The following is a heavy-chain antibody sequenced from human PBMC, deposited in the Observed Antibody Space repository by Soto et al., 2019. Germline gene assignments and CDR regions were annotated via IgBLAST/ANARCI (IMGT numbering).Heavy chain of an antibody. CDR1: GGSFSGYY. CDR3: ARLPTLNYGSGSPVFEDY. V-gene: IGHV4-34*01. Sequence: QVQLQQWGAGLLKPSETLSLTCAVYGGSFSGYYWSWIRQPPRKGLEWIGEINHSGSTNYNPSLKSRVTISVDTSKNQFSLKLSSVTAADTAVYYCARLPTLNYGSGSPVFEDYWGQGTLVTVSS. CDR2: INHSGST. D-gene: IGHD3-10*01. J-gene: IGHJ4*02.